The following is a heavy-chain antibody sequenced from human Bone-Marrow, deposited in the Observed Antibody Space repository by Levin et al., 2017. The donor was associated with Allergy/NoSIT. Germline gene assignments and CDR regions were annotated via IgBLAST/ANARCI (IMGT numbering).Heavy chain of an antibody. J-gene: IGHJ4*02. CDR2: FSYTGRT. CDR1: GGSVGRGSYS. Sequence: SETLSLTCTVSGGSVGRGSYSWGWIRQPPGKGLEWIGDFSYTGRTTYNPSFESRVTISVDTSKNLFSLKVPSVTPADMAVYYCARGIVTTVKHYFESWGQGKLVTVS. D-gene: IGHD4-17*01. V-gene: IGHV4-61*01. CDR3: ARGIVTTVKHYFES.